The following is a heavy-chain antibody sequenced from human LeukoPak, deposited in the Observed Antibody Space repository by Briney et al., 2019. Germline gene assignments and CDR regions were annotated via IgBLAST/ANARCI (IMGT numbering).Heavy chain of an antibody. CDR1: GYTFTSYG. CDR2: ISAYNGNT. V-gene: IGHV1-18*01. CDR3: ARESFLRFGEWPHFDY. D-gene: IGHD3-10*01. J-gene: IGHJ4*02. Sequence: ASVKVSCKASGYTFTSYGISWVRQAPGRGLEWMGWISAYNGNTNYAQKLQGRVTMTTDTSTSTAYMELRSLRSDDTAVYYCARESFLRFGEWPHFDYWGQGTLVTVSS.